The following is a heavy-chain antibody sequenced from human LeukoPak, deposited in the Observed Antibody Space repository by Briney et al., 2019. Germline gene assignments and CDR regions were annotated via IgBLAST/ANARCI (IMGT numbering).Heavy chain of an antibody. CDR3: AGPLYSGGWNAFDL. CDR2: LYSDGNT. J-gene: IGHJ3*01. V-gene: IGHV3-53*01. Sequence: GGSLRLSCAASGFTVSSNYMSGVRQAPGRGLEWVSGLYSDGNTYYADSVKGRFTISRDSFKNTLYLQMNDLRGDGTAGYYCAGPLYSGGWNAFDLWGQGTMVTVSS. D-gene: IGHD6-19*01. CDR1: GFTVSSNY.